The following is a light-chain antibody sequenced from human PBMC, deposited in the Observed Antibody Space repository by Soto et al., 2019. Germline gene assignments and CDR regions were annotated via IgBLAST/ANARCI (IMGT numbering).Light chain of an antibody. CDR2: DSP. CDR3: QQRSNWPHT. Sequence: ELVLTKSPATPSLSAGESATLFCRASHSVSSPSASYQQKPGQAPNPLIYDSPNRATGIPARFSGSGSGTDFTLSISRLEPEDFAVYYCQQRSNWPHTFGQGTRPE. V-gene: IGKV3-11*01. J-gene: IGKJ5*01. CDR1: HSVSSP.